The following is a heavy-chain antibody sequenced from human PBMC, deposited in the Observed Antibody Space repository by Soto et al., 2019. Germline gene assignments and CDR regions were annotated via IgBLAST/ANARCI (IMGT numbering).Heavy chain of an antibody. CDR2: IYYSGST. J-gene: IGHJ5*02. CDR3: ARGSLRDRYNFFDP. V-gene: IGHV4-59*01. CDR1: GGSLSDYH. Sequence: SETLSLTCTVSGGSLSDYHWNWIRQSPGMGLEWIGYIYYSGSTEYHPSLKSRVTISLDTSKNHFSLNLRSVTAADTAVYYCARGSLRDRYNFFDPWGQGTLVTVSS. D-gene: IGHD3-16*01.